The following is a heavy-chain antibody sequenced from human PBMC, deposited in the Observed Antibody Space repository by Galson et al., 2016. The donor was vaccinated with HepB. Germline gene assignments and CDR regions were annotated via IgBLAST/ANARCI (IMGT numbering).Heavy chain of an antibody. D-gene: IGHD2-15*01. CDR3: ARERAAGGCSVVDY. J-gene: IGHJ4*02. V-gene: IGHV4-59*12. CDR2: IYYSGST. Sequence: ETLSLTCTVSGGSISNYYWTWIRQPPGKGLEWIGYIYYSGSTNYNPSLKSRVTMSVDTSTNQFSLRLNSVTAADTAVYYCARERAAGGCSVVDYWGQGTLVTVSS. CDR1: GGSISNYY.